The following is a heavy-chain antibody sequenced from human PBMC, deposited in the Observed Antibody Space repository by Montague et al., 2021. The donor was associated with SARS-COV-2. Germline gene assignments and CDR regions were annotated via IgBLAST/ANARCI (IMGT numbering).Heavy chain of an antibody. Sequence: SETLSLTCSVSGGSISITDRYWGWIRQPPGKGLEFIGTIYYTGTIYYNPSLKSRVTISRDTSKSQFSLKLSSVTAADTAVYYCARADITMVRGVNRWAFDIWGQGTMVTVSS. J-gene: IGHJ3*02. D-gene: IGHD3-10*01. CDR3: ARADITMVRGVNRWAFDI. CDR2: IYYTGTI. CDR1: GGSISITDRY. V-gene: IGHV4-39*07.